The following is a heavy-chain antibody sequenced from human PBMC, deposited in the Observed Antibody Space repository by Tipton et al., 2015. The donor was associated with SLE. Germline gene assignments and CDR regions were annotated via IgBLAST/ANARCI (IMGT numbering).Heavy chain of an antibody. J-gene: IGHJ4*02. CDR3: ARQSFGGSWEFDY. Sequence: TLSLTCTVSGYSIRGSSYYWGWLRQPPGKGLEWIGSFYFGGSTYYNPSLKSRLTISIDSSKNQFSLRLESSTAADTAVYFCARQSFGGSWEFDYWGQGALVTVSS. V-gene: IGHV4-39*01. CDR2: FYFGGST. CDR1: GYSIRGSSYY. D-gene: IGHD2-15*01.